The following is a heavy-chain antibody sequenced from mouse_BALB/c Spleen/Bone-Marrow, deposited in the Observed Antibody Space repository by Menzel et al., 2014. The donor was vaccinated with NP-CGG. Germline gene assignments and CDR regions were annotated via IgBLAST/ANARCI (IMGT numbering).Heavy chain of an antibody. CDR2: INSDGGST. Sequence: EVKVEESGGGLVQPGESLKLSCESNEYEFPSHDMSWVRKTPEKRLELVAAINSDGGSTYYPDTMERRFIISRGNSKKTLYLQMSSLRSEDTAFYYCARHGDYYGSSLFAYWGQGTLVTVSA. D-gene: IGHD1-1*01. CDR1: EYEFPSHD. J-gene: IGHJ3*01. CDR3: ARHGDYYGSSLFAY. V-gene: IGHV5-2*03.